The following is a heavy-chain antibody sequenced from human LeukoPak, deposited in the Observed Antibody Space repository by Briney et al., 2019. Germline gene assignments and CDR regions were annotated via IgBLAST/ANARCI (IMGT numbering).Heavy chain of an antibody. V-gene: IGHV3-74*01. Sequence: PGGSLRLSCAASGFTFSSYSMNWVRQAPGKGLEWVSRLPPDELGIIYADSVKGRSTVSRDNAKNTVYLQMNNLRVDDTAMYYCVGTIASRGSEYWGQGALVTVSS. J-gene: IGHJ4*02. CDR1: GFTFSSYS. CDR2: LPPDELGI. CDR3: VGTIASRGSEY. D-gene: IGHD6-6*01.